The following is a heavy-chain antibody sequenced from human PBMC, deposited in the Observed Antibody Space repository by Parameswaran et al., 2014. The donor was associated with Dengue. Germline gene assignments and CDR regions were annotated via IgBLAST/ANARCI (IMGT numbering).Heavy chain of an antibody. Sequence: WVRQAPGQGLEWMGWISAYNGNTNYAQKLQGRVTMTTDTSTSTAYMELRSLRSDDTAVYYCARDEDCSGGSCYSSKWFDPWGQGTLVTVSS. D-gene: IGHD2-15*01. CDR2: ISAYNGNT. V-gene: IGHV1-18*01. J-gene: IGHJ5*02. CDR3: ARDEDCSGGSCYSSKWFDP.